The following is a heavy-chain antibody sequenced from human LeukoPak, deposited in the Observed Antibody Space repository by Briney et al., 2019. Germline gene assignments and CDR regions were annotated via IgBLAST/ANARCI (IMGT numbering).Heavy chain of an antibody. CDR2: IKQDASDK. Sequence: EGSLRLSCAASGFTFTNYWMSWVRQAPGKGLEWVASIKQDASDKYYVDSVKGRFTISRDNAKNSLFLQMISLRAEDTALYYCVRDPVDYWGQGILVTVSS. V-gene: IGHV3-7*01. CDR3: VRDPVDY. J-gene: IGHJ4*02. CDR1: GFTFTNYW.